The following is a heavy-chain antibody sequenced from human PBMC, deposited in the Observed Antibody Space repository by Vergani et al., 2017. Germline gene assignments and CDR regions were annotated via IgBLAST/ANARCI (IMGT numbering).Heavy chain of an antibody. V-gene: IGHV3-23*01. CDR3: AKQYFVSGNYLFDY. J-gene: IGHJ4*02. CDR1: GFTFSNYG. Sequence: EVQLLESGGGLVQPGGSLRLSCVASGFTFSNYGMSWVRQAPGKGLEWVSLISASGGSTYYADSVKGRFTVSRDNSKRTLYVQMNSLRVEDTAVYYCAKQYFVSGNYLFDYWGQGTLVTVSS. D-gene: IGHD3-10*01. CDR2: ISASGGST.